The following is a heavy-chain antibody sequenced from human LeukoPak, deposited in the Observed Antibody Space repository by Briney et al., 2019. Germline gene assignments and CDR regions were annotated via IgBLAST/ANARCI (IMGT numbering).Heavy chain of an antibody. CDR1: GGSFSSGSYY. CDR2: IYYSGST. Sequence: SETLSLTCTVSGGSFSSGSYYWSWIRQPPGKGLEWIGYIYYSGSTNYNPSLKSRVTISVDTSKNQFSLKLSSVTAADTAVYYCASEPGGDDYYYYGMDVWGQGTTVTVSS. J-gene: IGHJ6*02. CDR3: ASEPGGDDYYYYGMDV. D-gene: IGHD2-21*02. V-gene: IGHV4-61*01.